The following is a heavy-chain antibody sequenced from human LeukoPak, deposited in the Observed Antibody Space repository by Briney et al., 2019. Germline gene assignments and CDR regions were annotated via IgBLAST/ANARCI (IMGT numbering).Heavy chain of an antibody. V-gene: IGHV1-69*05. J-gene: IGHJ4*02. CDR2: IVPIFGTA. CDR3: ARDRSLAYCGGDCYSISSFDY. Sequence: ASVKVSCKASGGTFSSYAISWVRQAPGQGLEWMGGIVPIFGTANYAQKFQGRVTMTRDTSTSTVYMELSSLRSEDTAVYYCARDRSLAYCGGDCYSISSFDYWGQGTLVTVSS. CDR1: GGTFSSYA. D-gene: IGHD2-21*02.